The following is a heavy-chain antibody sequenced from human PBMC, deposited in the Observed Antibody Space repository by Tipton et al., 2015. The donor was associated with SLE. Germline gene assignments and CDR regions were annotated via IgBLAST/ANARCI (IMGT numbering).Heavy chain of an antibody. CDR3: ARVYCSGGSCPNDAFDI. D-gene: IGHD2-15*01. Sequence: TLSLTCTVSGGSISSYYWSWIRQPPGKGLEWIGYIYYSGSTNYNPSLKSRVTISVDTSKNQFSPKLSSVTAADTAVYYRARVYCSGGSCPNDAFDIWGQGTMVTVSS. CDR2: IYYSGST. V-gene: IGHV4-59*12. J-gene: IGHJ3*02. CDR1: GGSISSYY.